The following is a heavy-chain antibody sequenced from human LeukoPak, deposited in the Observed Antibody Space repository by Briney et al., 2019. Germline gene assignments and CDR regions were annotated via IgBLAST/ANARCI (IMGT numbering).Heavy chain of an antibody. J-gene: IGHJ4*02. CDR2: IKQDGSEK. D-gene: IGHD6-13*01. V-gene: IGHV3-7*01. CDR3: ARDSAGNDY. Sequence: GGSLRLSCAASGFTFSSYSMSWVRQAPGKGLEWVANIKQDGSEKYYVDSVKGRFTISRDNAKNSLYLQMNSLRAEDTAMYYCARDSAGNDYWGQGTLVTVSS. CDR1: GFTFSSYS.